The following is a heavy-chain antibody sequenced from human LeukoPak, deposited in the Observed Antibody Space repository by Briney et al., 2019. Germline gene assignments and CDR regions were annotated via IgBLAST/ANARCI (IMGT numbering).Heavy chain of an antibody. CDR2: ISSNGGST. CDR1: GFTFSSYA. Sequence: GESLRLSCSASGFTFSSYAMHWVRQAPGKGLEYVSAISSNGGSTYYADSVKGRFTISRDNSKNTLYLQMSSLRAEDTAVYYCVKDKGITGTTMYKIPRYYYYGMDVWGKGTTVTVSS. V-gene: IGHV3-64D*06. J-gene: IGHJ6*04. CDR3: VKDKGITGTTMYKIPRYYYYGMDV. D-gene: IGHD1-20*01.